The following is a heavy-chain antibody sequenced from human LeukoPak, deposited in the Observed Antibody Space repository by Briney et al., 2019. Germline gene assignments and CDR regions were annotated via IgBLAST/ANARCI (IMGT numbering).Heavy chain of an antibody. CDR1: GYTFTSYD. D-gene: IGHD6-6*01. Sequence: GASVKVSCTASGYTFTSYDINWVRQATGQGLEWMGWMNPNSGNTGYAQKFQGRVTITRNTSISTAYMELSSLRSEDTAVYYCARGLGSSSSFDYWGQGTLVTVSS. J-gene: IGHJ4*02. CDR2: MNPNSGNT. CDR3: ARGLGSSSSFDY. V-gene: IGHV1-8*03.